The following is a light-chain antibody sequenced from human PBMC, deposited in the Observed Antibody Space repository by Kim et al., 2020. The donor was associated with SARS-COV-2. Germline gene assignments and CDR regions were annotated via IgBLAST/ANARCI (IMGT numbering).Light chain of an antibody. Sequence: EIVLTQSPGTLSLSPGERATLSCRASQSVSSSYLAWYQQKPGQAPRLLIYGASSRATGIPDRFSGSGSGTDFTLTISRLEPEDFAVYYCQQYGSSQEYTFGQGTKLEI. V-gene: IGKV3-20*01. CDR3: QQYGSSQEYT. J-gene: IGKJ2*01. CDR1: QSVSSSY. CDR2: GAS.